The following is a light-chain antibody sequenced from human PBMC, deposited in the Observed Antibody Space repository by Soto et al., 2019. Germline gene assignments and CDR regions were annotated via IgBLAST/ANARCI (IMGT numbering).Light chain of an antibody. CDR2: GAS. CDR1: QSVSSTS. J-gene: IGKJ1*01. Sequence: EIVLTQSPGTLSLSPGERATLSCRASQSVSSTSLAWYQQQPGQAPRLLIYGASSRATGIPDRFSGSGSGTDFTLIISRLEPQALAMYYCQPSLGPPTFGQG. V-gene: IGKV3-20*01. CDR3: QPSLGPPT.